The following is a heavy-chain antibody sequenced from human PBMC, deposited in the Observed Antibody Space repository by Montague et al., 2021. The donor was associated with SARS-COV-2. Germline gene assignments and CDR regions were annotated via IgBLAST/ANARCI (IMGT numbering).Heavy chain of an antibody. CDR1: GGSISSYY. J-gene: IGHJ3*02. D-gene: IGHD3-10*01. Sequence: SETLSLTCTVSGGSISSYYWSWIRQPPGKGLEWIGYIYYSGSTNYNPSHKSRVTISLDTSKNQFSLKLNSVTAADTAVYYCARGIYGPDAFDIWGQGTMVTVSS. CDR3: ARGIYGPDAFDI. V-gene: IGHV4-59*01. CDR2: IYYSGST.